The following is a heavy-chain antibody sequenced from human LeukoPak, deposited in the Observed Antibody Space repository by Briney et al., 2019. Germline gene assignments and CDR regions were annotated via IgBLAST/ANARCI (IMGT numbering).Heavy chain of an antibody. Sequence: ASVKVSCKASGYTFTDYHMHWVRQSPGQGPEWMGWINPNSGGTNYAQKFQGRVTMTRDTSISTAYVELSRLRSDDAAVYYCARGRYGDYGYWGQGTLVTVSS. V-gene: IGHV1-2*02. D-gene: IGHD4-17*01. J-gene: IGHJ4*02. CDR1: GYTFTDYH. CDR3: ARGRYGDYGY. CDR2: INPNSGGT.